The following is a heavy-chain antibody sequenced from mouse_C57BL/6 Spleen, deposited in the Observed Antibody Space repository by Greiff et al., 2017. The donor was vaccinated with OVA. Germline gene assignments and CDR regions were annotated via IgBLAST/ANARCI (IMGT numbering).Heavy chain of an antibody. V-gene: IGHV3-8*01. CDR1: GYSITSAY. CDR3: ARYGRDWYFDV. J-gene: IGHJ1*03. Sequence: EVKLQESGPGLAKPSQTLSLTCSVTGYSITSAYWNWIRKFPGNKLEYMGYISYSGSTYYNPSLKSRISLTRDTSKNQYYRQLNSVTTEDTATYYCARYGRDWYFDVGGTGTTVTVSS. CDR2: ISYSGST.